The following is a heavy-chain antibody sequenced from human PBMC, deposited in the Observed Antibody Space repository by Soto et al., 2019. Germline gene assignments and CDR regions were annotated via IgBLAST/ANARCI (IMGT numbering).Heavy chain of an antibody. Sequence: EVQLLESGGGLVQPGGSLRLSCAASGFTFSSYALSWVRQAPGKGLEWVSTIGSGGDVTYYADPVKGRFTISRDNSKKTLHLQVDRLRAEDTAVYYCASLANRASDFDYWGQGTLVTVSS. CDR1: GFTFSSYA. CDR3: ASLANRASDFDY. CDR2: IGSGGDVT. J-gene: IGHJ4*02. V-gene: IGHV3-23*01.